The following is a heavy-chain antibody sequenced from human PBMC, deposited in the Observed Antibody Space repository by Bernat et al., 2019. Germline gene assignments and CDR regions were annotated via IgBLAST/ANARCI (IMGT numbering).Heavy chain of an antibody. CDR2: ISYDGSNN. D-gene: IGHD1-26*01. V-gene: IGHV3-30-3*01. CDR1: GFTFSSYA. CDR3: ARDKWAGIYRTFDS. Sequence: QVQLVESGGGVVQPGRSLRLSCAASGFTFSSYAMHWVRQAPGKGLEWVAVISYDGSNNYYADSVKARFTISRDNSKNTLYLQMNSLRAEDTAVYYCARDKWAGIYRTFDSWGQGTLVTVSS. J-gene: IGHJ4*02.